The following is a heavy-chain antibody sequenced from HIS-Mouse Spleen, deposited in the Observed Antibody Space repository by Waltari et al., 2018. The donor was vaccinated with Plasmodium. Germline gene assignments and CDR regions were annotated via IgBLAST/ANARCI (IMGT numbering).Heavy chain of an antibody. CDR1: GSNLCSYW. CDR2: IKQDGSEK. CDR3: ASSWYWYFDL. Sequence: EVQLVESGGGLFQPGGSLRLPCGASGSNLCSYWMSWVGQAQGKGLEWVANIKQDGSEKYYGDSVKGRFTISRDNAKNSLYLQMNSLRAEDTAVYYCASSWYWYFDLWGRGTLVTVSS. V-gene: IGHV3-7*01. J-gene: IGHJ2*01. D-gene: IGHD6-13*01.